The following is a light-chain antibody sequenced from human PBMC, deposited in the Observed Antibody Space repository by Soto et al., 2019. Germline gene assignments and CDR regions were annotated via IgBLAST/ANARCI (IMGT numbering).Light chain of an antibody. CDR3: LQYDNHSWT. CDR1: RRISDW. Sequence: DIQMTQSPSTLSQSIGDRVTITCRASRRISDWVAWYQHKPGKAPKLLIFDASTLKSGVPSRFSGSGSGTEFTLTISSLQPDDVATYYCLQYDNHSWTFGQGTKVEI. J-gene: IGKJ1*01. V-gene: IGKV1-5*01. CDR2: DAS.